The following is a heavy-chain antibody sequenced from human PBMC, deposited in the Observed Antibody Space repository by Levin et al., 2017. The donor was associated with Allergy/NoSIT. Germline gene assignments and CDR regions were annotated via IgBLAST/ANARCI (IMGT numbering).Heavy chain of an antibody. V-gene: IGHV3-48*01. CDR3: AREGFTMVRGVKYYGMDV. D-gene: IGHD3-10*01. J-gene: IGHJ6*02. CDR1: GFTFTTYS. Sequence: GSLRLSCAASGFTFTTYSMNWVRQAPGKGLEWVSYISSSSSAIYYADSVRGRFTISRDNAKNSLYLQMNSLRAEDTAVYYCAREGFTMVRGVKYYGMDVWGQGTTVTVSS. CDR2: ISSSSSAI.